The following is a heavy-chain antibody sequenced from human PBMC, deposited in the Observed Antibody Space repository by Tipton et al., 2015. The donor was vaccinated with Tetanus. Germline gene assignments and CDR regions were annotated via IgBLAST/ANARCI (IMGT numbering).Heavy chain of an antibody. D-gene: IGHD3-10*01. CDR2: VHYTGKD. CDR3: ALHHFDSGNLVDY. CDR1: GGSITSYY. J-gene: IGHJ4*02. V-gene: IGHV4-59*12. Sequence: GLVKPSETLSLTCNVSGGSITSYYWSWIRQRPGRGLEWVGYVHYTGKDNYSPSLRSRVSISVDSSKSQFSLKVTSVTAADTAVYYCALHHFDSGNLVDYWGQGTLVTVSS.